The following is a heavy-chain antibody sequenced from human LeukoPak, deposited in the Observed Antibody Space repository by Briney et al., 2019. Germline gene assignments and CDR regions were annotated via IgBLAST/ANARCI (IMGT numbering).Heavy chain of an antibody. CDR1: GFTFRSYS. D-gene: IGHD3-22*01. J-gene: IGHJ3*02. CDR3: ARAAPYYYDSSGYSAFDS. V-gene: IGHV3-48*02. Sequence: GGSLRLSCAASGFTFRSYSMHWVRQAPGKGLEGVSYISSTSSTIYYADSVKGRFTISRDTAKNSLYLQMNSLRDEDTAVYYCARAAPYYYDSSGYSAFDSWGQGTMVTVSA. CDR2: ISSTSSTI.